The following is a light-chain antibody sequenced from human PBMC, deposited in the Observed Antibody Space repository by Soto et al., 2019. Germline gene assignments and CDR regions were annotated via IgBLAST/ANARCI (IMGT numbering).Light chain of an antibody. V-gene: IGLV2-14*03. CDR2: DVS. J-gene: IGLJ1*01. Sequence: QSALTQPASVYGSPGQSITIFCTGTSSDVGGYNYVSWYQQHPGSAPKLMIYDVSSRPSGVSNRFSGSKSGNTASLTISGLQAEDEADYYCSSYTSSFKLAVFGSGTKVTVL. CDR1: SSDVGGYNY. CDR3: SSYTSSFKLAV.